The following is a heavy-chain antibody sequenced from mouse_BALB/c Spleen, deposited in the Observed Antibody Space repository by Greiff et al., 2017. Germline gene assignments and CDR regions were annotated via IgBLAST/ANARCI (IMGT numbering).Heavy chain of an antibody. D-gene: IGHD2-10*02. CDR3: ASYGNPFAY. V-gene: IGHV14-1*02. Sequence: VQLQQSGAELVRPGALVKLSCKASGFNIKDYYMHWVKQRPEQGLEWIGWIDPENGNTIYDPKFQGKASITADTSSNTAYLQLSSLTSEDTAVYYCASYGNPFAYWGQGTLVTVSA. CDR2: IDPENGNT. J-gene: IGHJ3*01. CDR1: GFNIKDYY.